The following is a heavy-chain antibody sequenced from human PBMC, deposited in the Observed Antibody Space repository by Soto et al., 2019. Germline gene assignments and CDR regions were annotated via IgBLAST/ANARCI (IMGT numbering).Heavy chain of an antibody. CDR1: GYTFTSYC. CDR3: ARGGPLVPTLDP. Sequence: AAVKFSCKASGYTFTSYCFHWVRQAPAQRLEWMGWINAGNGNTKYSQKFQGRVTITRDTSASTAYMELSSLRSEDTAVYYCARGGPLVPTLDPWGQGTLVTVSS. V-gene: IGHV1-3*01. CDR2: INAGNGNT. J-gene: IGHJ5*02. D-gene: IGHD2-2*01.